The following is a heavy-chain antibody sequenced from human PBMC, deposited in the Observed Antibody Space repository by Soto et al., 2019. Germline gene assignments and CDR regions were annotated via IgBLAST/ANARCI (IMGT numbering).Heavy chain of an antibody. Sequence: SETLSLTCTVSGVAFSSGGYYWGWIRQHPGKGLEWIGYIYPSGGTDYNPSLKSRVTISVDTSKNQYTLKLSSVTAAETAVYYCARGYSSDYYYSGMDVWGQGTTVTVSS. V-gene: IGHV4-31*03. J-gene: IGHJ6*02. CDR3: ARGYSSDYYYSGMDV. D-gene: IGHD6-25*01. CDR1: GVAFSSGGYY. CDR2: IYPSGGT.